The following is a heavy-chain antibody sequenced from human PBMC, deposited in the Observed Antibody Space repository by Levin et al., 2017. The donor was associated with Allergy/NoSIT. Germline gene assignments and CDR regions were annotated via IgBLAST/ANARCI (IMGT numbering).Heavy chain of an antibody. D-gene: IGHD1-7*01. CDR2: IYYSGST. J-gene: IGHJ4*01. V-gene: IGHV4-59*01. CDR1: GGSISSYY. CDR3: ARVAKFVDLELFDY. Sequence: PSETLSLTCTVSGGSISSYYWSWIRQPPGKGLEWIGYIYYSGSTNYNPSLKSRVTISVDTSKNQFSLKLSSVTAADTAVYYCARVAKFVDLELFDYWGHGTLVTVSS.